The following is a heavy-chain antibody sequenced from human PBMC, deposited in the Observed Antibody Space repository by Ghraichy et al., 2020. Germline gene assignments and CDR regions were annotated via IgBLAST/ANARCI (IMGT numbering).Heavy chain of an antibody. D-gene: IGHD6-19*01. CDR3: APTRSSGWSSLNWFDP. V-gene: IGHV4-39*01. J-gene: IGHJ5*02. Sequence: SETLSLTCTVSGGSISSSTYYWGWIRQPPGKGLEWIGNIYYSGSTYYNPSLKSRVTISVDTSKNQFSLKLTSVTAADTAVYYCAPTRSSGWSSLNWFDPWGQGTLVTVSS. CDR2: IYYSGST. CDR1: GGSISSSTYY.